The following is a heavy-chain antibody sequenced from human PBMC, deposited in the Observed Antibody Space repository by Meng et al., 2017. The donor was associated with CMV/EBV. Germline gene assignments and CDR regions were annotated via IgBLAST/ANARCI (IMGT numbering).Heavy chain of an antibody. CDR3: ARINTAMAHFDY. CDR1: GGSVRRGSYY. V-gene: IGHV4-61*01. Sequence: CSVSGGSVRRGSYYWSWSRQSPGKGLEWIGYIYYSGSTNYNPSLKSRVTISVDTSKNQFSLKLSSVTAADTAVYYCARINTAMAHFDYWGQGTLVTVSS. CDR2: IYYSGST. J-gene: IGHJ4*02. D-gene: IGHD5-18*01.